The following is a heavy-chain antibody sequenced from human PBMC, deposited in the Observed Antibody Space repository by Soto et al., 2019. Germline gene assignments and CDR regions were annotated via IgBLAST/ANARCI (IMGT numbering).Heavy chain of an antibody. V-gene: IGHV3-30*03. CDR1: GFRFSNYG. J-gene: IGHJ4*02. D-gene: IGHD6-19*01. CDR3: ATDGPGKQSLVGYYFDS. CDR2: ISNDGNNK. Sequence: GGSLRLSCAASGFRFSNYGMHWARQAPGKGLEWVAVISNDGNNKQYADSVKGRFTISRDNSKNTVYLQMNSLRGEDTAVYFCATDGPGKQSLVGYYFDSWGQGTLVTVSS.